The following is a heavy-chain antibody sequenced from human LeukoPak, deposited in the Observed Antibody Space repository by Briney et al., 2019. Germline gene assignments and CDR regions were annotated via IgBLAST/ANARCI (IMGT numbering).Heavy chain of an antibody. CDR1: GFTFSSYA. CDR3: AKDISEYSSGWYFDY. Sequence: GGSLRLSCAASGFTFSSYAMSWVRQAPGKGLEWVSGISGSGGSTYYADSVKGRFTISRDNFKNTLYLQMNGLGAEDTAVYYCAKDISEYSSGWYFDYWGQGTLSPSPQ. V-gene: IGHV3-23*01. J-gene: IGHJ4*02. CDR2: ISGSGGST. D-gene: IGHD6-19*01.